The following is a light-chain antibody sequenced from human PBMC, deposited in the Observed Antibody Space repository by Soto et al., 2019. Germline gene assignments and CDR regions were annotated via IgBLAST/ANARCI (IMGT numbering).Light chain of an antibody. CDR1: SSNIGRNY. J-gene: IGLJ2*01. V-gene: IGLV1-51*01. CDR3: GTWDSSLSDAVV. CDR2: DND. Sequence: QSVLTQPPSVSAAPGQKVTISCSGTSSNIGRNYVAWYQQLPGTAPKLLIYDNDKRPSGIPDRFSGSKSGTSATLGITGLQTGGEADYYCGTWDSSLSDAVVFGEGTKVTVL.